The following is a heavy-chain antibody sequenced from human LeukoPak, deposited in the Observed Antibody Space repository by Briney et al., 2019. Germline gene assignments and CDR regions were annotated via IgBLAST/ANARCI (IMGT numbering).Heavy chain of an antibody. V-gene: IGHV3-74*01. CDR3: ARGPSIMITFGGVIAAELAY. J-gene: IGHJ4*02. CDR2: INSDGSST. Sequence: GGSLRLSCAASGFTFSSYWMHWVRQAPGKGLVWVSRINSDGSSTSYADSVKGRFTISRDNAKNTLYLQMNSLRAEDTAVYYCARGPSIMITFGGVIAAELAYWGQGTLVTVSS. D-gene: IGHD3-16*02. CDR1: GFTFSSYW.